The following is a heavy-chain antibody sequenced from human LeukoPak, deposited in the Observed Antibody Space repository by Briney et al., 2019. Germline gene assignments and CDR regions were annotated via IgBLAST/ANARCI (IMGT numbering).Heavy chain of an antibody. Sequence: SETLSLTCTVSGGSISSYYWSWIRQPPGKGLEWIGYIYYSGSTNYNPSLKSRVTISVDTSKNQFSLKLSSVTAADTAVYYCARHSLGFGIFGVVPYFDYWGQGTLVTVSS. J-gene: IGHJ4*02. V-gene: IGHV4-59*08. D-gene: IGHD3-3*01. CDR2: IYYSGST. CDR3: ARHSLGFGIFGVVPYFDY. CDR1: GGSISSYY.